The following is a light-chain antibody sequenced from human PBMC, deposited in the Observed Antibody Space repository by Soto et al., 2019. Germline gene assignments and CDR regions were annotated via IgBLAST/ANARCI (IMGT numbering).Light chain of an antibody. J-gene: IGKJ1*01. CDR2: EAS. CDR3: QQYNSYSWT. Sequence: DIQRTQYPSSLSASVGGRVTITCRASQNINNWLAWYQQKPGKAPNLLIYEASSLESGVPSRFGGSRSGTEFTLTISSLQPEDFATYYCQQYNSYSWTFGQGTKVDIK. V-gene: IGKV1-5*03. CDR1: QNINNW.